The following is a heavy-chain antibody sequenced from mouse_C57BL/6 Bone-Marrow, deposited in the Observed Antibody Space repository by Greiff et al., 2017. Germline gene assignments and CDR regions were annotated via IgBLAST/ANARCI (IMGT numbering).Heavy chain of an antibody. CDR2: IYPGSGNT. CDR3: ASQGSNWDDY. Sequence: QVQLQQSGAELVRPGASVKLSCKASGYTFTDYYINWVKQRPGQGLEWIARIYPGSGNTYYNEKFKGKATLTAEKSSSTAYMQLSSLTSADSAVYFCASQGSNWDDYWGQGTTLTVSS. J-gene: IGHJ2*01. V-gene: IGHV1-76*01. CDR1: GYTFTDYY. D-gene: IGHD4-1*01.